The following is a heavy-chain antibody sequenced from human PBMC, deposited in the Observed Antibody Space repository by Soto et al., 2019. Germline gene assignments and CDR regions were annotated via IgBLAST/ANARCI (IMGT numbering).Heavy chain of an antibody. CDR2: IYYSGTP. J-gene: IGHJ4*02. CDR3: ARFVVPATRHPDFDY. Sequence: SETLSLTCTVSGGSISGSNYYWGWIRQPRGKGLDWIGNIYYSGTPYYNPSLKSRVTISIDTSKNQFSLRLNSVTAADTGVYYCARFVVPATRHPDFDYWGQGTLVTVSS. CDR1: GGSISGSNYY. V-gene: IGHV4-39*01. D-gene: IGHD2-15*01.